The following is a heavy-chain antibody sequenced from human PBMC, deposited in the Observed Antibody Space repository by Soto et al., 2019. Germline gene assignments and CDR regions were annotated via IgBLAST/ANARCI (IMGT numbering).Heavy chain of an antibody. D-gene: IGHD6-19*01. J-gene: IGHJ6*02. CDR1: GFTFSSYA. CDR3: AKEGAYSSGWHYYYYGMDV. V-gene: IGHV3-23*01. Sequence: EVQLLESGGGLVQPGGSLRLSCAASGFTFSSYAMSCVRQAPGKGLEWVSAISGSGGSTYYAGSAKGRFTISPDKSKNTLYLKMNSLRAEDTAVYYCAKEGAYSSGWHYYYYGMDVWGQGTTVTVSS. CDR2: ISGSGGST.